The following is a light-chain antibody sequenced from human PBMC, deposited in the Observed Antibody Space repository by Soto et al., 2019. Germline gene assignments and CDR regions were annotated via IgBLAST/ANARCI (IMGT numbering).Light chain of an antibody. V-gene: IGLV1-40*01. Sequence: QSVLTQPPSVSGAPGQRVTISCSGSSANIGAAYNVDWYQQRPGTAPKLLIYGNNNRASADPARSSGSKSVTSAYTAMSGLQAEHCCYYYGDTYDIRLSGYVLGTGTKVTVL. J-gene: IGLJ1*01. CDR3: DTYDIRLSGYV. CDR2: GNN. CDR1: SANIGAAYN.